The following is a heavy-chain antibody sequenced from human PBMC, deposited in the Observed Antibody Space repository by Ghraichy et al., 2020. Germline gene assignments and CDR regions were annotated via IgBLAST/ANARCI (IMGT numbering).Heavy chain of an antibody. D-gene: IGHD6-19*01. Sequence: SETLSLTCTVSGGSISSYYWSWIRQPPGKGLEWIGYIYYTGSTNYNPSLKSRVTISVDTSKNQFSLQLSSVTAADTAVYYCARQKYSPVAGIFAGEGAFDYWGQGTLVTVS. J-gene: IGHJ4*02. V-gene: IGHV4-59*08. CDR1: GGSISSYY. CDR3: ARQKYSPVAGIFAGEGAFDY. CDR2: IYYTGST.